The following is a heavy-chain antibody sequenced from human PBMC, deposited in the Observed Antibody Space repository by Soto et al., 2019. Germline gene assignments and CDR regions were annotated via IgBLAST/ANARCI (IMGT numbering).Heavy chain of an antibody. V-gene: IGHV3-23*01. CDR3: AGAVAGYYYGMDV. CDR2: ISGSGDST. Sequence: QPGGSLRLSCAASGFTFSSYAMSWVRQAPGKGLEWVSAISGSGDSTYYADSVKGRFTISRDNSKNTLYLQMNSLRAEDTAVYYCAGAVAGYYYGMDVWGQGTTVTVSS. CDR1: GFTFSSYA. J-gene: IGHJ6*02. D-gene: IGHD6-19*01.